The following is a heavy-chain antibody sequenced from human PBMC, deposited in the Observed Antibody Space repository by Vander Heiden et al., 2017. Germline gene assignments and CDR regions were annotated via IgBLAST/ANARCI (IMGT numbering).Heavy chain of an antibody. Sequence: QLQLQASGPGLVKPSESLSLTCTVSGASISSSSYPGGWIRQPPGKGLGWIGSIYYRGSTYYNRSRKSRVTISGDTSKNQFSLKLSSVTAADTAVYDCARSARTQWLGALYYGMDVWGQGTTVTVSS. V-gene: IGHV4-39*01. CDR2: IYYRGST. CDR1: GASISSSSYP. D-gene: IGHD6-19*01. CDR3: ARSARTQWLGALYYGMDV. J-gene: IGHJ6*02.